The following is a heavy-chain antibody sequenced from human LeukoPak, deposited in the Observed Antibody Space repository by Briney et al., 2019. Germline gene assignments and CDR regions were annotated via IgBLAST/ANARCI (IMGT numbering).Heavy chain of an antibody. CDR2: IYTSGST. J-gene: IGHJ4*02. Sequence: SETLSLTCTVSGGSISSGDHYWSWIRQPPGRGLEWIGRIYTSGSTNYNPSLKSRVTISVDTSKNQFSLKLSSVTAADTAVYYCARMAEVIAARWGFDYWGQGTLVTVSS. CDR1: GGSISSGDHY. D-gene: IGHD6-6*01. CDR3: ARMAEVIAARWGFDY. V-gene: IGHV4-61*02.